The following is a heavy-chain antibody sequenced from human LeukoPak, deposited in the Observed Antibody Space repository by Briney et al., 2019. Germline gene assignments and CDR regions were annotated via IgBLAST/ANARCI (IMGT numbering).Heavy chain of an antibody. CDR3: ARESHGGFDP. J-gene: IGHJ5*02. V-gene: IGHV3-21*01. CDR1: GFTFSSYS. Sequence: GGSLRLSCAASGFTFSSYSMNWVRRAPGKGLEWVSSISSSSSYIYYADSVKGRFTISRDNAKNSLYLQMNSLRAEDTAVYYCARESHGGFDPWGQGTLVTVSS. CDR2: ISSSSSYI.